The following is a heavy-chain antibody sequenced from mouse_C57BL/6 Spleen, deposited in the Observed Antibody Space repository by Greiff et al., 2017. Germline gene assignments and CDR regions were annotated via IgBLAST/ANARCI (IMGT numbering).Heavy chain of an antibody. Sequence: VQLQQSGPELVKPGASVKISCKASGYSFTGYYMNWVKQSPEKSLEWIGEINPSTGGTTYNQKFKAKATLTVDKSSSTAYMQLKSLTSEDSAVYYCAISYYYGSSYDYWGQGTTLTVSS. CDR1: GYSFTGYY. CDR3: AISYYYGSSYDY. D-gene: IGHD1-1*01. CDR2: INPSTGGT. V-gene: IGHV1-42*01. J-gene: IGHJ2*01.